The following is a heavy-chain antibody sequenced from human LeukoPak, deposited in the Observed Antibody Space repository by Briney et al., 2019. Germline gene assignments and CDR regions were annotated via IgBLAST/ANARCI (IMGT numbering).Heavy chain of an antibody. CDR3: ARGGRNSIIRGAFDY. CDR2: FYSGDSP. CDR1: GFTFSSYS. D-gene: IGHD3-10*01. V-gene: IGHV3-53*01. Sequence: PGGSLRLSCAAYGFTFSSYSMNWVRQAPGKGLEWVSVFYSGDSPYYADSVKGRFTISRDSSKNTLYLQMNSLRAEDTAVYYCARGGRNSIIRGAFDYWGQGTLVTVSS. J-gene: IGHJ4*02.